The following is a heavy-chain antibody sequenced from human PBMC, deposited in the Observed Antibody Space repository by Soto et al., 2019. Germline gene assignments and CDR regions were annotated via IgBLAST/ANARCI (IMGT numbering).Heavy chain of an antibody. D-gene: IGHD3-3*01. J-gene: IGHJ5*02. CDR3: AGGGYYDFWCGYYRSGWFDP. CDR2: INAGNGNT. CDR1: GYTFTSYA. Sequence: QVQLVQSGAEVKKPGASVKVSCKASGYTFTSYAMHWVRQAPGQRLEWMGWINAGNGNTKYSQKFQGRVTITRDTSASTAYMELSSLRSEDTAVYYCAGGGYYDFWCGYYRSGWFDPWGQGTLVTVSS. V-gene: IGHV1-3*01.